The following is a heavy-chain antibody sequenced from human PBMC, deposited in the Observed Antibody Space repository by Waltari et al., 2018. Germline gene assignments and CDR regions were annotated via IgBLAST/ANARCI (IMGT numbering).Heavy chain of an antibody. CDR3: VRDRGMDA. CDR2: ITSDGSNT. V-gene: IGHV3-74*01. J-gene: IGHJ6*02. Sequence: EAQLLEPGGGLVAPGGSLRLSGTGSGFSFRRHWRIWVRQAPGTGLAWVSHITSDGSNTGYADSVKGRFTISRDNAKNTLYMEMNSLRDEDTAVYYCVRDRGMDAWGQGTTVTVSS. CDR1: GFSFRRHW.